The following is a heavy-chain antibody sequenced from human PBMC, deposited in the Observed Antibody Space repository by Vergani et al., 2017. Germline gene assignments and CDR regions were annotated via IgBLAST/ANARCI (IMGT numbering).Heavy chain of an antibody. CDR3: ARYPDIVVVPAAPYYYYYYGMDF. J-gene: IGHJ6*02. CDR2: ISAYNGNT. CDR1: VYTFTSYG. V-gene: IGHV1-18*04. Sequence: QVQLVQSGAEVKNPGASVKVSCKASVYTFTSYGISWVRQAPGQGLEWMGWISAYNGNTNYAQKLQGRVTRTTDTSTSTAYMELRSLRSDDAAVYYCARYPDIVVVPAAPYYYYYYGMDFWGQGTMVTVSS. D-gene: IGHD2-2*01.